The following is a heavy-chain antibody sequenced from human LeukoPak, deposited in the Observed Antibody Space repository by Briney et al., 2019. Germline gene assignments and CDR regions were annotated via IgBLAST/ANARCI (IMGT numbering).Heavy chain of an antibody. CDR3: ARGGSSGSGSYYHSYYYYYYMDV. D-gene: IGHD3-10*01. Sequence: SETLSLTCAVYGGSFSGYYWSWIRQPPGKGLEWIGEINHSGSTNYNPSLKSRVTISVDTSKNQFSLELSSVTAADTAVYYCARGGSSGSGSYYHSYYYYYYMDVWGKGTTVTVSS. CDR2: INHSGST. V-gene: IGHV4-34*01. CDR1: GGSFSGYY. J-gene: IGHJ6*03.